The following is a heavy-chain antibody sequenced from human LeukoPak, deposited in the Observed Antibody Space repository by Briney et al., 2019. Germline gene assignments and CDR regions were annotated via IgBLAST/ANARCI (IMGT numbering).Heavy chain of an antibody. V-gene: IGHV4-39*01. Sequence: SXTLSLTCTVSGGSIRTSSYEWGWIRQPRGKGREWIGSIKYSGCTFYNPSLERRFAISVDTSKTQFYLRLSSMTAADTAVYYCARRNWNYENWFDPWGQGTLVTVSS. CDR3: ARRNWNYENWFDP. J-gene: IGHJ5*02. CDR1: GGSIRTSSYE. CDR2: IKYSGCT. D-gene: IGHD1-7*01.